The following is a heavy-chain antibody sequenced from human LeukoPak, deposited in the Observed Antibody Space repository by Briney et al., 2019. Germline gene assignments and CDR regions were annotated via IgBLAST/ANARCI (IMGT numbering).Heavy chain of an antibody. Sequence: SVKVSCKASGGTFSSYAISWVRQAPGQGLEWMGGIIPIFGTANYAQKFQGRVTITADKSTSTAYMELSRTTSDDTAVYYCARGWRMSYFDYWGQGTLVTVSS. CDR2: IIPIFGTA. D-gene: IGHD5-24*01. V-gene: IGHV1-69*06. CDR3: ARGWRMSYFDY. J-gene: IGHJ4*02. CDR1: GGTFSSYA.